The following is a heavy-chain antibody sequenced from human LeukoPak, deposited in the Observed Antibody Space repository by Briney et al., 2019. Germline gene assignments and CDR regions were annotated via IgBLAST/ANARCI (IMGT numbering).Heavy chain of an antibody. CDR1: GDSISSDY. J-gene: IGHJ4*02. V-gene: IGHV4-4*07. CDR2: IYTTGST. CDR3: ASARGY. Sequence: SETLSPTCSVSGDSISSDYWSWIRQLAGKGLEWIGRIYTTGSTNYNPSLKSRVTMSVDMSKNQFSLKLSSVTAADTAVYYCASARGYWGQGTLVTVSS.